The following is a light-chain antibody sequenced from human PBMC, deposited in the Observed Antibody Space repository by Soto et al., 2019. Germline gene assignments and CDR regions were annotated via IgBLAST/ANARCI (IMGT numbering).Light chain of an antibody. CDR2: GAS. V-gene: IGKV3-15*01. CDR1: QSINNK. CDR3: LQDYNYPRT. Sequence: EIVMTQSPATLSVSPGERVTLSCRASQSINNKVAWYQQKPGQAPRLLIYGASTRATGISARFSGSGSGTDFTLTISRLEPEDFAVYYCLQDYNYPRTFGQGTKVDIK. J-gene: IGKJ1*01.